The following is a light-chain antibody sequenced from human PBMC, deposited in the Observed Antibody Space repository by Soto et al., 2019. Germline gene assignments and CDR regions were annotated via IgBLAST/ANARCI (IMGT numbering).Light chain of an antibody. Sequence: DIQLTQSPSSLSASVGDRVNITCRASHDISNYLAWFQQRQGNAPHSLIYSASSLQRGVSSKFSGSGSGTHFTLTISGLQPEDFATYYYQQYNSYPRTFGQGTKLDIK. CDR3: QQYNSYPRT. V-gene: IGKV1-16*02. J-gene: IGKJ2*01. CDR1: HDISNY. CDR2: SAS.